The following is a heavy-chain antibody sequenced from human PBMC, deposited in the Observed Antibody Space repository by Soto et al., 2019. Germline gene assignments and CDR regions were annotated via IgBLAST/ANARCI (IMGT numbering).Heavy chain of an antibody. D-gene: IGHD6-6*01. CDR3: AKDTYSSSPYYMDV. V-gene: IGHV3-9*01. Sequence: EVQLVESGGGLVQPGRSLRLSCAASGFTFDDYAMHWVRQVPGKGLEWVSGISWNSGNIGYADSVKGRFTISRDNAKNSLYLQMNSLRVEDTPLYYCAKDTYSSSPYYMDVWGKGTMVTVSS. J-gene: IGHJ6*03. CDR2: ISWNSGNI. CDR1: GFTFDDYA.